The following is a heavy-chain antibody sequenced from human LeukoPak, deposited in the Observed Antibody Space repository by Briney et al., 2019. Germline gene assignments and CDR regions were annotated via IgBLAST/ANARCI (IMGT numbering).Heavy chain of an antibody. D-gene: IGHD6-13*01. CDR3: ARRDSSSWYGFDY. CDR2: IYYSGST. J-gene: IGHJ4*02. V-gene: IGHV4-59*08. Sequence: WIGYIYYSGSTNYNPSLKSRVTISVDTSKNQFSLKLSSVTAADTAVYYCARRDSSSWYGFDYWGQGTLVTVSS.